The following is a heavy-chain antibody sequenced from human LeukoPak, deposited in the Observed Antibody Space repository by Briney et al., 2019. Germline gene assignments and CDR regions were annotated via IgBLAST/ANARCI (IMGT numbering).Heavy chain of an antibody. J-gene: IGHJ4*02. CDR1: GFTFSSYS. CDR3: ARMAGTANFDY. D-gene: IGHD6-19*01. Sequence: AGGSLRLPCAASGFTFSSYSMNWVRQAPGKGLEWVSSISSSSSYIYYADSVKGRFTISRDNAKNSLYLQMNSLRAEDTAVYYCARMAGTANFDYWGQGTLVTVSS. V-gene: IGHV3-21*01. CDR2: ISSSSSYI.